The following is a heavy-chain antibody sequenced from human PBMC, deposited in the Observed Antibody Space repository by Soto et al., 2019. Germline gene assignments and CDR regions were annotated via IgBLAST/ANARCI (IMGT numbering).Heavy chain of an antibody. CDR2: ISSSGSTI. CDR3: ARGEVRWEPFDY. Sequence: VQLVESGGGVVQPGRSLRLSCAASGFTFSSYGMHWVRQAPGKGLEWVSYISSSGSTIYYADSVKGRFTISRDNAKNSLYLQMNSLRAEDTAVYYCARGEVRWEPFDYWGQGTLVTVSS. D-gene: IGHD1-26*01. CDR1: GFTFSSYG. J-gene: IGHJ4*02. V-gene: IGHV3-48*04.